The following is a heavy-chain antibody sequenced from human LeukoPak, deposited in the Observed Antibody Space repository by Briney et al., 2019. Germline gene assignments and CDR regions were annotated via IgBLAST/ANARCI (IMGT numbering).Heavy chain of an antibody. J-gene: IGHJ4*02. CDR1: GFTFDDYA. Sequence: PGGSLRLSCAAPGFTFDDYAMHWVRQAPGKGLEWVSGISWNSGSIGYADSVKGRFTISRDNAKNSLYLQMNSLRAEDTALYYCAKDPLYYDSSGYYDYWGQGTLVTVSS. CDR2: ISWNSGSI. CDR3: AKDPLYYDSSGYYDY. D-gene: IGHD3-22*01. V-gene: IGHV3-9*01.